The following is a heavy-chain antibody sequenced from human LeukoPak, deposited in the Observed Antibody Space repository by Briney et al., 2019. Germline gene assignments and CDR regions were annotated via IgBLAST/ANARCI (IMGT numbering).Heavy chain of an antibody. CDR2: IYSGGST. CDR3: ARTRVDTTTFDYFDY. CDR1: GFTVSTNF. J-gene: IGHJ4*02. Sequence: GGSLRLSCVVSGFTVSTNFMSWVRQAPGERLEWDSVIYSGGSTYYADSVKGRFSISRDNSKNTLYLQMNSLRAEDTAVYYCARTRVDTTTFDYFDYWGQGTLVTVSS. D-gene: IGHD4-11*01. V-gene: IGHV3-53*01.